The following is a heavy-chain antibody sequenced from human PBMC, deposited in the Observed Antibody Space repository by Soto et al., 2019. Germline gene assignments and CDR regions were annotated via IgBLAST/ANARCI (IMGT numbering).Heavy chain of an antibody. Sequence: ASVKVSCKASGYTFISYCIHWVPQATAQGIEWMGWMNPNSGNKGYPQKYQGRATMTRNTSISTPYMGLSSLRSEDPAVYYCARDSDITGTPCWGQGS. V-gene: IGHV1-8*01. CDR1: GYTFISYC. CDR2: MNPNSGNK. D-gene: IGHD1-20*01. J-gene: IGHJ4*02. CDR3: ARDSDITGTPC.